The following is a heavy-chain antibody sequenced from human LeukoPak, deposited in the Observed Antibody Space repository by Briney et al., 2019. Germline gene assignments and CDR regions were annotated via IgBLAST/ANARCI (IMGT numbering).Heavy chain of an antibody. J-gene: IGHJ4*02. CDR2: INPNSGGT. Sequence: ASVKVSCKASGYTFTGYYMHWVRQAPGQGLEWMGWINPNSGGTNYAQKFQGRVTMTRDTSISTAYMELSRLRSDDTAVYYCARARYYDSSGTAAFDYWGQGTLVTVSS. CDR1: GYTFTGYY. V-gene: IGHV1-2*02. CDR3: ARARYYDSSGTAAFDY. D-gene: IGHD3-22*01.